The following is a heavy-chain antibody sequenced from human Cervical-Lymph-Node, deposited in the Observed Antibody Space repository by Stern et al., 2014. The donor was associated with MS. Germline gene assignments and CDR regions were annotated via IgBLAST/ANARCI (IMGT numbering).Heavy chain of an antibody. CDR3: ARGGSYHDGSGYYPSANI. Sequence: QLQLQESGPGLVKPSETLSLTCTVSGGSISSYYWTWIRQPPGKGLEWIGYTYYRGSTNYNPSLESRVTISVDTSKNQFSLKLTSVTAADTAVYYCARGGSYHDGSGYYPSANIWGQGTMVIVSS. CDR1: GGSISSYY. D-gene: IGHD3-22*01. V-gene: IGHV4-59*01. CDR2: TYYRGST. J-gene: IGHJ3*02.